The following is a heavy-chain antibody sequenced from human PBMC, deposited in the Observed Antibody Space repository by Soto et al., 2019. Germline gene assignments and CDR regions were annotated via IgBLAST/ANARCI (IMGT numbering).Heavy chain of an antibody. CDR1: GFTFSDYY. V-gene: IGHV3-11*05. J-gene: IGHJ6*02. CDR3: ARDFQGGYYYYYGMDV. D-gene: IGHD2-15*01. CDR2: ISSSSSYT. Sequence: GGSLRLSCAASGFTFSDYYMSWIRQAPGKGLEWVSYISSSSSYTNYADSVKGRFTISRDNAKNSLYLQMNSLRAEDTAVYYCARDFQGGYYYYYGMDVWGQGTTVTVSS.